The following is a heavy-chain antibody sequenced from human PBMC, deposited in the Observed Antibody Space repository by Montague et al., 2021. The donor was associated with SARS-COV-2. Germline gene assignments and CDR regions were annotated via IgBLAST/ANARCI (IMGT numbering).Heavy chain of an antibody. CDR1: GGSISSSSYY. Sequence: SETLSLTRTVSGGSISSSSYYWGWIRQPPGKGLEWIGSIYYSGSTYYNPSLKSRVTISVDTSKNQFSLKLSSVTAADTAVYYCARQKRRITIFGVVIPPVLSEFDAWGQGTLVTVSS. CDR2: IYYSGST. V-gene: IGHV4-39*01. D-gene: IGHD3-3*01. J-gene: IGHJ5*02. CDR3: ARQKRRITIFGVVIPPVLSEFDA.